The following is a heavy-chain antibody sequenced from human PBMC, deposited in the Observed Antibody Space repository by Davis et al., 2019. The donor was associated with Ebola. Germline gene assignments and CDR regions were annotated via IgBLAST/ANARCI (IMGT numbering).Heavy chain of an antibody. CDR1: GFTFSSYA. J-gene: IGHJ2*01. D-gene: IGHD1-14*01. V-gene: IGHV3-30*04. Sequence: GESLKISCAASGFTFSSYAMHWVRQAPGKGLEWVALISYDGSNRNYADSVKGRFTISRDNSKNTLYLQMSSLRAEDTAVYYCARDLPGGDWYFDLWGRGTLVTVSP. CDR3: ARDLPGGDWYFDL. CDR2: ISYDGSNR.